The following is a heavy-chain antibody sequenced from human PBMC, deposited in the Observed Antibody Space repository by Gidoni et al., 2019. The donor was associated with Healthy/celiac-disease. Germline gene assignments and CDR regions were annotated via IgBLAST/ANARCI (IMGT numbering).Heavy chain of an antibody. J-gene: IGHJ6*03. CDR3: ASGPSMDILTGPYYYYYYMDV. CDR2: ISSSSSYI. CDR1: GFTFSSYS. Sequence: EVQLVESGGGLVKPGGSLRLSCAASGFTFSSYSMNWVRQAPGKGLAWVSSISSSSSYIYYADSVKGRFTISRDNAKNSLYLQMNSLRAEDTAVYYCASGPSMDILTGPYYYYYYMDVWGKGTTVTVSS. D-gene: IGHD3-9*01. V-gene: IGHV3-21*01.